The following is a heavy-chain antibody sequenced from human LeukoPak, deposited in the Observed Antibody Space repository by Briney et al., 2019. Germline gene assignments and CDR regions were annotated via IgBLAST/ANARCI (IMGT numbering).Heavy chain of an antibody. CDR3: ARGSVAGTGWFDP. V-gene: IGHV1-69*04. CDR2: IIPILGIA. CDR1: GYTFTSYA. Sequence: SVKVSCKASGYTFTSYAISWVRQAPGQGLEWMGRIIPILGIANYAQKFQGRVTITADKSTSTAYKELSSLRSEDTAVYYCARGSVAGTGWFDPWGQGTLVTVSS. D-gene: IGHD6-19*01. J-gene: IGHJ5*02.